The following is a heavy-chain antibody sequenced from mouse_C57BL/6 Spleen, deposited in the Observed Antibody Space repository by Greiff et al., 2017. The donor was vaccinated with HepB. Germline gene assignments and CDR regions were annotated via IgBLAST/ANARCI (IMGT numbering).Heavy chain of an antibody. D-gene: IGHD1-1*01. CDR2: IHPNSGST. CDR3: APLYYGSSVRFAY. J-gene: IGHJ3*01. Sequence: QVQLQQPGAELVKPGASVKLSCKASGYTFTSYWMHWVKQRPGQGLEWIGMIHPNSGSTNYNEKFKSKATLTVDKSSSTAYMQLSSLTSEDSAVYYCAPLYYGSSVRFAYWGQGTLVTVSA. CDR1: GYTFTSYW. V-gene: IGHV1-64*01.